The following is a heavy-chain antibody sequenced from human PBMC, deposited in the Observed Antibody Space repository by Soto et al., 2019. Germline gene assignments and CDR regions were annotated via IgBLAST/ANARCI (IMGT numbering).Heavy chain of an antibody. Sequence: EVQLLESGGGFVHPGGSLRLSCAASGFPFTAYAMSWVRQAPGKGPEWVSTISGTGDSTHHADSVKGKFTISRDNSKNIILQTMNSLRHEDTPIYYYASSHPQYTGGNYYLHEFDPWRQGTLVNESS. D-gene: IGHD2-8*02. CDR3: ASSHPQYTGGNYYLHEFDP. J-gene: IGHJ5*02. CDR2: ISGTGDST. V-gene: IGHV3-23*01. CDR1: GFPFTAYA.